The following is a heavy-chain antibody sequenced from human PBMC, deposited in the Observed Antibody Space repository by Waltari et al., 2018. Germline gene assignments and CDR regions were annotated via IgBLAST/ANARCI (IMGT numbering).Heavy chain of an antibody. J-gene: IGHJ3*01. CDR3: ARDRVPASSRGEALDV. D-gene: IGHD2-2*01. CDR2: INPKSGDT. V-gene: IGHV1-2*06. Sequence: QVQMVQSGAEVKKPGASVKVSCRAAGYASPRYYVHGVRQAPGQGLEWMGRINPKSGDTNFAQNFQGRVTMTRDTTISTAYMELSNLRSDDTAIYYCARDRVPASSRGEALDVWDQGTMVTVSS. CDR1: GYASPRYY.